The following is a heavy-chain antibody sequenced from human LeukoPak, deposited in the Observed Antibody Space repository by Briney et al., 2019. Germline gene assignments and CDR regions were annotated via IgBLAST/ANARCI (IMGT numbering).Heavy chain of an antibody. CDR3: ARTPLLVGATDAFDI. CDR1: GYTFTSYG. Sequence: ASVKVSCKASGYTFTSYGISWVRQAPGQGLEWMGWISAYNGNTNYAQKLQGRVTMTTGTSTSTAYMELRSLRSDDTAVYYCARTPLLVGATDAFDIWGQGTMVTVSS. CDR2: ISAYNGNT. J-gene: IGHJ3*02. D-gene: IGHD1-26*01. V-gene: IGHV1-18*01.